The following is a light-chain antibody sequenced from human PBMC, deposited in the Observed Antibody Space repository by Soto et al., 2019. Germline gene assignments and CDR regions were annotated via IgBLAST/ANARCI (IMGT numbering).Light chain of an antibody. CDR2: AAS. J-gene: IGKJ4*01. V-gene: IGKV1-39*01. CDR1: QSISSY. Sequence: DIQMTQSPSSLSASVGDRVTITCRASQSISSYLNWYQQKPGKAPKLLIYAASSLQSGVPSRFSGSGSGTDFTLTISSLQPEDFAAYYCQQSYSTRPTFGGGTKVESK. CDR3: QQSYSTRPT.